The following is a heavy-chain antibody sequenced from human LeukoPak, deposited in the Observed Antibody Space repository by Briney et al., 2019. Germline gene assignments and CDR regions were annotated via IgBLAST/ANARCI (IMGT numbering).Heavy chain of an antibody. Sequence: SQTLSLTCTVSGGSISSGSYYWSWIRQPAGKGLEWIGRIYTSGSTNYNLSLKSRVTISVDTSKNQFSLKLSSVTAADTAVYYCARDHYCGGDCHPDDAFDIWGQGTMVTVSS. D-gene: IGHD2-21*02. CDR3: ARDHYCGGDCHPDDAFDI. CDR2: IYTSGST. J-gene: IGHJ3*02. V-gene: IGHV4-61*02. CDR1: GGSISSGSYY.